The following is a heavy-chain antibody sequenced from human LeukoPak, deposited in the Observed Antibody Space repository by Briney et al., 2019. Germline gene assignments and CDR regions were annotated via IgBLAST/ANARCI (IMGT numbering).Heavy chain of an antibody. CDR2: ISSSSSYT. D-gene: IGHD3-10*01. Sequence: GGSLRLSCAASGFTFSNYAMTWVRQAPGKGLEWVSYISSSSSYTNYADSVKGRFTISRDNSKNTRYLQMNSLRAEDTAVYYCAKGWFGEGYYGMDVWGQGTTVTVSS. CDR1: GFTFSNYA. V-gene: IGHV3-23*01. CDR3: AKGWFGEGYYGMDV. J-gene: IGHJ6*02.